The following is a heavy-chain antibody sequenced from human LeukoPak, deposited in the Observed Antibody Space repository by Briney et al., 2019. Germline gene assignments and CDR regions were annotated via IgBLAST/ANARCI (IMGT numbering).Heavy chain of an antibody. CDR2: IIPIFGTA. CDR1: GGTFSSYA. V-gene: IGHV1-69*13. CDR3: AFGSSWTADSDY. J-gene: IGHJ4*02. D-gene: IGHD6-13*01. Sequence: GASVKVSCKASGGTFSSYAISCVRQAPGQGLEWMGGIIPIFGTANYAQKFQGRVTITADESTSTAYMELSSLRSEDTAVYYCAFGSSWTADSDYWGQGTLVTVSS.